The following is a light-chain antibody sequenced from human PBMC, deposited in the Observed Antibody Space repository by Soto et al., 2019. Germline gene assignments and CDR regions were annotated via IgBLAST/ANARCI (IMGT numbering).Light chain of an antibody. J-gene: IGKJ1*01. CDR1: QSVAKNY. V-gene: IGKV3-20*01. CDR2: DAS. Sequence: EIVLTQSPGTLSLSPGERATLSCRASQSVAKNYLAWYQQEAGQAPRLLIYDASSRATGIPDRFSGSGSGTEFTLTISRLEAEDFAVYYCHQYASSPQTFGQGIKVEIK. CDR3: HQYASSPQT.